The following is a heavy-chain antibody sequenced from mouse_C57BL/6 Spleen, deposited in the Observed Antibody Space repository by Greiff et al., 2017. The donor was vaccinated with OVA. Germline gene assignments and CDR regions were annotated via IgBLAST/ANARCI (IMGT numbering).Heavy chain of an antibody. CDR3: ARHEAVYDYGGGWYFDV. D-gene: IGHD2-4*01. V-gene: IGHV1-62-2*01. CDR1: GYTFTDYS. CDR2: FYPGSGSI. J-gene: IGHJ1*03. Sequence: QVQLQESGAELVKPGASVKLSCKASGYTFTDYSIHWVKQRPGQGLEWIGWFYPGSGSIRYNEKFKDKATLTADKSSSTAYMELSRLTSEDSAVYFCARHEAVYDYGGGWYFDVWGTGTTVTVAS.